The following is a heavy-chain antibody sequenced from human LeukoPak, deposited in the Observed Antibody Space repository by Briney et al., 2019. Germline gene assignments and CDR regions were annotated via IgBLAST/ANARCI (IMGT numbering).Heavy chain of an antibody. CDR2: ISGSGGST. J-gene: IGHJ4*02. CDR1: GFTFSSYA. D-gene: IGHD6-19*01. CDR3: AKDLQYSSGWYPGYYFDY. V-gene: IGHV3-23*01. Sequence: QTGGSLRLSCAASGFTFSSYAMSWVRQAPGKGLEWVSAISGSGGSTYYADSVKGRFTISRDNSKNTLYLQMNSLRAEDTAVYYCAKDLQYSSGWYPGYYFDYWGQGTLVTVSS.